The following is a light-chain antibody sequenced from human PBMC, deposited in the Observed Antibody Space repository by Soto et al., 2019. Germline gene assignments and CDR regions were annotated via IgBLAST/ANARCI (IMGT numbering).Light chain of an antibody. CDR1: QGIRND. CDR2: AAS. Sequence: DIQMTQFPSSLSASVGDRVTITYRASQGIRNDLGWYQQKPGKAPKRLIYAASSLQSGVPARFSGSGSGTEFTLAISSLQPEDSATFYCLRHSTYPLTFGQGTKVEIK. V-gene: IGKV1-17*01. J-gene: IGKJ1*01. CDR3: LRHSTYPLT.